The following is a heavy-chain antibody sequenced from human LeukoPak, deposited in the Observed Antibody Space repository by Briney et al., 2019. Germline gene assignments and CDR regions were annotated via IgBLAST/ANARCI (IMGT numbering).Heavy chain of an antibody. Sequence: SETLSLTCTVSGGSISRYYWSWVRQPPGKGLEWIGYIYYSGSTNYNPSLKSRVTISVDTSKNQFSLKLSSVTAADTAVYYCARTIHFWGGYYYWFDPWGQGTLVTVSS. J-gene: IGHJ5*02. CDR2: IYYSGST. CDR3: ARTIHFWGGYYYWFDP. V-gene: IGHV4-59*08. CDR1: GGSISRYY. D-gene: IGHD3-3*01.